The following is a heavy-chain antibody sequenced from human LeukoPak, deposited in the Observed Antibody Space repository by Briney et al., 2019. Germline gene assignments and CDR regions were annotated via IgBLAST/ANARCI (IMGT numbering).Heavy chain of an antibody. CDR2: IYYSGST. CDR1: GGSISSYY. J-gene: IGHJ3*02. V-gene: IGHV4-59*01. D-gene: IGHD5-18*01. Sequence: SETLSLTCTVSGGSISSYYWSWIRQPPGRGLEWIGYIYYSGSTNYNPSLKSRVTISVDTSKNQFSLKLSSVTAADTAVYYCAGTAFGAFGIWGQGTMVTVSS. CDR3: AGTAFGAFGI.